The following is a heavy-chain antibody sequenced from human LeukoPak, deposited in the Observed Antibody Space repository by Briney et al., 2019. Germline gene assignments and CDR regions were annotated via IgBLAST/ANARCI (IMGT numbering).Heavy chain of an antibody. J-gene: IGHJ5*02. Sequence: GGSLRLSCAASGFTFSSYEMNWVRQAPGKGLEWVSYISSSGSTIYYADSVKGRFTISRDNVKNSLYLQMNSLRAEDTAVYYCARRAVVVVAAKGRFNWFDPWGQGTLVTVSS. D-gene: IGHD2-15*01. CDR2: ISSSGSTI. V-gene: IGHV3-48*03. CDR3: ARRAVVVVAAKGRFNWFDP. CDR1: GFTFSSYE.